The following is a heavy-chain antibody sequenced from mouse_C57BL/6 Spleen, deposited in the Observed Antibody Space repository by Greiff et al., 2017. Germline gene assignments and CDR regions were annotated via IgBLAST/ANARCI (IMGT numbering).Heavy chain of an antibody. V-gene: IGHV1-42*01. Sequence: EVKLQQSGPELVKPGASVKISCKASGYSFTGYYMTWVKQSPEKSLEWIGEINPSTGGTTYNQKFKAKATLTVDKSSSTAYMQLKSLTSEDSAVYYCARSNWMDYWGQGTSVTVSS. CDR3: ARSNWMDY. CDR1: GYSFTGYY. CDR2: INPSTGGT. D-gene: IGHD4-1*01. J-gene: IGHJ4*01.